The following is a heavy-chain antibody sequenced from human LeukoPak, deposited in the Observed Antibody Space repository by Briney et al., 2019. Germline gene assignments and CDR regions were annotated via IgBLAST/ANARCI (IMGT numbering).Heavy chain of an antibody. D-gene: IGHD2/OR15-2a*01. CDR2: MNPYSTNT. CDR3: ARATRGDLLSEF. J-gene: IGHJ4*02. Sequence: ASVKVSCKTSGYTFANYDITWVRQAPGRGLEWMGWMNPYSTNTGYARQFQGRLSMTRDISITTACMELSSLSSEDTAVYYCARATRGDLLSEFWGQGSLITVSS. CDR1: GYTFANYD. V-gene: IGHV1-8*01.